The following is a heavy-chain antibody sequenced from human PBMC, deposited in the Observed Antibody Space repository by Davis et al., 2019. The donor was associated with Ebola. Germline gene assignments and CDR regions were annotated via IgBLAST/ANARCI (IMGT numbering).Heavy chain of an antibody. J-gene: IGHJ6*02. CDR2: ISYDGSNK. V-gene: IGHV3-30*04. Sequence: GGSLRLSCAASGFTFSGSAMHWVRQAPGKGLEWVAVISYDGSNKYYADSVKGRFTISRDNSKNTLYLQMNSLRAEDTAVYYCAKDLTFWRGCMDVWGQGTTVTVSS. CDR1: GFTFSGSA. D-gene: IGHD3-3*01. CDR3: AKDLTFWRGCMDV.